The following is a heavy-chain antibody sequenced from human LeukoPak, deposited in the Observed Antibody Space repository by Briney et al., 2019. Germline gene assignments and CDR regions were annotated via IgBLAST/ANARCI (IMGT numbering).Heavy chain of an antibody. J-gene: IGHJ4*02. Sequence: PGGSLRLSCAASGFTFSNYWMHWVGQAPGKGLVWVSRINSDGSRTTYADSVKGRFTISRDNAENTLYLQMNSLRAEDTAVYYCARDGYSSSFYFDYWGQGTLVTVSS. CDR1: GFTFSNYW. CDR3: ARDGYSSSFYFDY. D-gene: IGHD6-6*01. CDR2: INSDGSRT. V-gene: IGHV3-74*01.